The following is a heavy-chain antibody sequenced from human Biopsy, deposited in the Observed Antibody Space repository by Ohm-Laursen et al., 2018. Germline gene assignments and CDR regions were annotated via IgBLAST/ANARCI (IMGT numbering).Heavy chain of an antibody. Sequence: SETLSLTCNVSGGAINNYYWSWIRQPAGKGLEWIGRIYPGGSTNYNSSLKSRVTMSVDTSKKQLSLRLRSVTAADTAMYYCASVVLGPTNDAFDLWGQGTMVVVSS. CDR2: IYPGGST. V-gene: IGHV4-4*07. J-gene: IGHJ3*01. CDR1: GGAINNYY. D-gene: IGHD3-22*01. CDR3: ASVVLGPTNDAFDL.